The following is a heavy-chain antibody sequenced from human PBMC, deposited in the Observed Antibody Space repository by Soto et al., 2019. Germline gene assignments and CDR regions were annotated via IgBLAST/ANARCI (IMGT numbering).Heavy chain of an antibody. CDR1: GYTFTGYY. D-gene: IGHD3-16*01. Sequence: ASVKVSCKASGYTFTGYYMHWVRQAPGQGLEWMGWINPNSGGTNYAQKFQGRVTMTRDTSISTAYMELSRLRSDDTAVYYCASPVYYDWGDDAFDIWGQGTMVTVSS. CDR3: ASPVYYDWGDDAFDI. V-gene: IGHV1-2*02. CDR2: INPNSGGT. J-gene: IGHJ3*02.